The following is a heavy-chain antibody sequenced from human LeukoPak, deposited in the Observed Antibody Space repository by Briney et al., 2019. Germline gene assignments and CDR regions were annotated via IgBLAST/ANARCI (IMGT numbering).Heavy chain of an antibody. V-gene: IGHV3-48*01. D-gene: IGHD6-6*01. Sequence: GSLRLSCEASGFTFSSYSMNWVRPAPGKGLEWISYISTSTTTIYYANSVKGRFTISRDNAKKSLYLQMNSLRVEDTAVYYGAREMTYGSSAFDIWGQGTTVIVSS. CDR3: AREMTYGSSAFDI. CDR2: ISTSTTTI. CDR1: GFTFSSYS. J-gene: IGHJ3*02.